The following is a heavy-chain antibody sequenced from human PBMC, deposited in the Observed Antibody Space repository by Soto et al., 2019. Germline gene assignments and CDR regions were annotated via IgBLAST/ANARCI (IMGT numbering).Heavy chain of an antibody. CDR3: ARMGDYYDNAGDAFDL. CDR1: GFSLSNARMG. Sequence: QVTLKESGPVLVKPTETLTLTCTVSGFSLSNARMGVSWIRQPPGKALEWLAHIFANDEESYNTSLRSRLTIAGXTXKXXVVLTMTNIDPVDTATYYCARMGDYYDNAGDAFDLWGQGTRVTVSS. J-gene: IGHJ3*01. D-gene: IGHD3-22*01. CDR2: IFANDEE. V-gene: IGHV2-26*01.